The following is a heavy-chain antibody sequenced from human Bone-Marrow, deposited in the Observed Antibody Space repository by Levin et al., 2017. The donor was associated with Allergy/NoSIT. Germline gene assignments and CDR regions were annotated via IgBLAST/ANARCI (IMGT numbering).Heavy chain of an antibody. V-gene: IGHV3-23*01. CDR2: ISGSGDST. J-gene: IGHJ1*01. CDR3: AKDRSKYFQY. Sequence: GGSLRLSCAASGFTFSSYAMSWVRQAPGKGLEWVSAISGSGDSTFYADSVKGRFTISRDNSKNTLYLQMNSLRAEDTAVYYCAKDRSKYFQYWGQGTLVTVSS. CDR1: GFTFSSYA.